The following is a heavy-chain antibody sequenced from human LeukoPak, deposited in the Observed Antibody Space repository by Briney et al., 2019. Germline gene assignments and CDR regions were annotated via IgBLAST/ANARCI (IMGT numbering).Heavy chain of an antibody. J-gene: IGHJ4*02. CDR2: ISGSSGSNT. Sequence: QSGGSLRLSCATSGFTFSNSAMSWVRQGPGKGLEWVSGISGSSGSNTYYADSVKGRFTIFRDNSKNTLYLQMNSLRAEDTAVYYCARGADTGYSSDYWGQGTLVTVSS. V-gene: IGHV3-23*01. D-gene: IGHD3-9*01. CDR1: GFTFSNSA. CDR3: ARGADTGYSSDY.